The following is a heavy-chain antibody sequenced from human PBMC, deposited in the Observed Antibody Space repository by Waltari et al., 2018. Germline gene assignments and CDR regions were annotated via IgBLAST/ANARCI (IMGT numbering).Heavy chain of an antibody. CDR2: IYYSGST. CDR1: GGSISSSSYY. Sequence: QLQLQESGPGLVKPSETLSLTCTVSGGSISSSSYYWGWIRQPPGKGLEWIGSIYYSGSTYYNPALKSRVTISVDTSKNQFSLKLSSVTAEDTAVYYCARWRYSSSWTTHYYYGMDVWGQGTTVTVSS. V-gene: IGHV4-39*01. D-gene: IGHD6-13*01. CDR3: ARWRYSSSWTTHYYYGMDV. J-gene: IGHJ6*02.